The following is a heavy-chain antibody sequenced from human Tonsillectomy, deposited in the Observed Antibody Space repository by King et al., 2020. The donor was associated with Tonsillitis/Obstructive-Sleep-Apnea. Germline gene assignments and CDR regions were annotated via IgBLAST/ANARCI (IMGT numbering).Heavy chain of an antibody. J-gene: IGHJ4*02. CDR2: IWDDGSNE. Sequence: VQLVESGGGVVQPGRSLRLSCAASGFTFSSYGMQWVRQAPGKGLEWVAVIWDDGSNEYYADSVKGRFTISRDNSKHTLYLQMNSLRAEDTAVYYCARDGGTDWGQGTLVTVSS. D-gene: IGHD3-16*01. CDR3: ARDGGTD. CDR1: GFTFSSYG. V-gene: IGHV3-33*01.